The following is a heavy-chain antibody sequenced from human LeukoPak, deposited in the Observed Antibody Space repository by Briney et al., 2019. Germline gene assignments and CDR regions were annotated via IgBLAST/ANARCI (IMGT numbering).Heavy chain of an antibody. CDR1: VGSINSYY. V-gene: IGHV4-59*12. CDR3: ASVGDGYPQY. Sequence: SETLSLTCTVSVGSINSYYWSWIRQPPGKGLEWIGYIYYSGSTNYNPSLKSRVTISVDTSKNQFSLKLSSVTAADTAVYYCASVGDGYPQYWGQGTLVTVSS. CDR2: IYYSGST. D-gene: IGHD5-24*01. J-gene: IGHJ4*02.